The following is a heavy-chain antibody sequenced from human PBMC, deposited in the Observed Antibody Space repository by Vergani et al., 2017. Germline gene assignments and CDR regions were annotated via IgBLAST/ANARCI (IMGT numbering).Heavy chain of an antibody. CDR1: GFTFSSYG. J-gene: IGHJ6*02. V-gene: IGHV3-33*01. Sequence: QVQLVESGGGVVQPGRSLRLSCAASGFTFSSYGMHWVRQAPGKGLEWVAVIWYDGSNKYYADSVKGRFTISRDNSKNTLYLQMNSLRAEDTAVYYCARDSGGWNTYYYYYGMDVWGQGTTVTVSS. D-gene: IGHD6-19*01. CDR3: ARDSGGWNTYYYYYGMDV. CDR2: IWYDGSNK.